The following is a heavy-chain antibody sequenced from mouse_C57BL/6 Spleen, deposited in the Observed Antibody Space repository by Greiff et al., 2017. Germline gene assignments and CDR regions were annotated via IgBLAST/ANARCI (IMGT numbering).Heavy chain of an antibody. CDR3: ARSYYGSSTEYFDV. CDR2: IWWDDDK. J-gene: IGHJ1*03. Sequence: QVQLKESGPGLLQPSQTLSLTCSFSGFSLSTFGMGVGWIRQPAGMGLGWLAHIWWDDDKYYNQALKSRLTISKDTSKNQVFLKIANVDTADTATYYCARSYYGSSTEYFDVWGTGTTVTVSS. V-gene: IGHV8-8*01. CDR1: GFSLSTFGMG. D-gene: IGHD1-1*01.